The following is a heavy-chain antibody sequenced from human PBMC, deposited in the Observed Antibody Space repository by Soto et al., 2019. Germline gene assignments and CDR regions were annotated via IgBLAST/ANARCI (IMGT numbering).Heavy chain of an antibody. V-gene: IGHV2-26*01. D-gene: IGHD1-1*01. CDR1: GFSFSNARMG. CDR2: IFSNDEK. CDR3: ARIGYSYYYYGMDV. J-gene: IGHJ6*02. Sequence: KSGPTLVNPTETLTLTCTVSGFSFSNARMGVSWIRQPPGKALEWLAHIFSNDEKSYSTSLKSRLTISKDTSKSQVALTMTNMDPVETATFYCARIGYSYYYYGMDVWGQGTTVTVSS.